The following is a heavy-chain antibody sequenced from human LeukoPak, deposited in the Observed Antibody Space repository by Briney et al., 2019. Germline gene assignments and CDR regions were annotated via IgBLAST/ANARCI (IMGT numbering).Heavy chain of an antibody. J-gene: IGHJ4*02. Sequence: AGSLRLSCATSGFTFSRFSFRWVRQAQGQGLEWVASIYVTGNYISYADSVRGRVTISRDNAKNSVYLQMNSLRADDTAVYYCAREFNTIGNFDFWGQGTLVTVSS. D-gene: IGHD1-14*01. CDR3: AREFNTIGNFDF. CDR1: GFTFSRFS. CDR2: IYVTGNYI. V-gene: IGHV3-21*01.